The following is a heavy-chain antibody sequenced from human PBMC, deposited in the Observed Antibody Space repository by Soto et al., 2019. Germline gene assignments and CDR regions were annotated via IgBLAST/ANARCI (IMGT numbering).Heavy chain of an antibody. V-gene: IGHV3-7*01. CDR3: ARDDLTGGDGCDY. D-gene: IGHD2-21*02. Sequence: EVELVESGGGLVQPGGSLRLSCAASGFTFSSYWMGWVRQAPGKGLEWVANIKQDGSEKYYVDSVKGRFTISRDNAKNSLYLQMNSLRAEDTAVYYCARDDLTGGDGCDYWGQGALVTVSS. CDR2: IKQDGSEK. CDR1: GFTFSSYW. J-gene: IGHJ4*02.